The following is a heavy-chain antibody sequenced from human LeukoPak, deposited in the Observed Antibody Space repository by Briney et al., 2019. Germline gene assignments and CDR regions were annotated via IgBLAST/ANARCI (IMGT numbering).Heavy chain of an antibody. D-gene: IGHD3-10*01. Sequence: LVKVSCKASGGTFSSYAISWVRQAPGQGLEWMGGIIPIFGTANYAQKFQGRVTITADESTSTAYMELSSLRSEDTAVYYCARDYYGSGSYYNPALWGQGTLVTVSS. V-gene: IGHV1-69*13. CDR3: ARDYYGSGSYYNPAL. J-gene: IGHJ4*02. CDR2: IIPIFGTA. CDR1: GGTFSSYA.